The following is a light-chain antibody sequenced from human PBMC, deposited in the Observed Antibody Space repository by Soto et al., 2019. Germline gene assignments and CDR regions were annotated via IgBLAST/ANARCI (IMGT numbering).Light chain of an antibody. CDR2: GAS. J-gene: IGKJ4*01. CDR1: QGISIW. V-gene: IGKV1D-12*01. Sequence: DIQMTQSPSSVSASVGDRVTITCRASQGISIWLAWYQQKPGKAPKLLIYGASTLQSGVPSRFSGSGSGTDFTLTINSLQPEDFATYYCQQANSFLPLTFGGGTKVEIK. CDR3: QQANSFLPLT.